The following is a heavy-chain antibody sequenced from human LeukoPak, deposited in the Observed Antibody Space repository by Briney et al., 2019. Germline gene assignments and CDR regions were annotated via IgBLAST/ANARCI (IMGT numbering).Heavy chain of an antibody. Sequence: GRSLRLSCTASGFSFSGYALHWVRQAPGKGLEWVTLISYEGINKNYADSVKGRFTISRDNSKNTLYLQMNSLRDEDTAAYYCARDRVPYENSHYYWAFDYWGQGTLVTVSS. CDR1: GFSFSGYA. J-gene: IGHJ4*02. CDR2: ISYEGINK. V-gene: IGHV3-30-3*01. CDR3: ARDRVPYENSHYYWAFDY. D-gene: IGHD3-22*01.